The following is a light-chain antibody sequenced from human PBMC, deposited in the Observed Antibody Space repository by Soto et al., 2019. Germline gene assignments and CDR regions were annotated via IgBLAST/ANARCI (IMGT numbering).Light chain of an antibody. CDR3: QKSYSTPRT. J-gene: IGKJ4*01. Sequence: DIQMTQSPSSLSASVVYRFTITCRASQSITTYLNWYQQKPGKAPKLLIYATSSLHSGVPSRFSGSGSGPDFTLTISRLQPEDFATYYCQKSYSTPRTCGGGTKGDIK. CDR1: QSITTY. CDR2: ATS. V-gene: IGKV1-39*01.